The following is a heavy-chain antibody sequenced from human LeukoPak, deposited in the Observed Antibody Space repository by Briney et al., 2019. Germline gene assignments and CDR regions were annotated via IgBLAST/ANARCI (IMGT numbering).Heavy chain of an antibody. D-gene: IGHD3-22*01. CDR1: GFTFSSYA. Sequence: GGSLRLSCAASGFTFSSYAMHWVRQAPGKGLEWVAVISYDGSNKYYADSVKGRFTISRDNSKNTLYLQMSSLRAGDTAVYYCARDADSSGYLLFDYWGQGTLVTVSS. CDR2: ISYDGSNK. CDR3: ARDADSSGYLLFDY. J-gene: IGHJ4*02. V-gene: IGHV3-30-3*01.